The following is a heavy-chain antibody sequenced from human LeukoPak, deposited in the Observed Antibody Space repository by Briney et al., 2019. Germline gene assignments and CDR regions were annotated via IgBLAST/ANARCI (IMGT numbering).Heavy chain of an antibody. D-gene: IGHD3-16*01. CDR2: IKSKTDGGTT. Sequence: GGSLRLSCAASGFTFSNAWMSWVRQAPGKGLEWVGRIKSKTDGGTTDYAAPVKARFTISRDDSKNTLYLQMNSLKTEDTAVYYCTTDPIMITFGGVQPPPDYWGQGTLVTVSS. V-gene: IGHV3-15*01. CDR3: TTDPIMITFGGVQPPPDY. J-gene: IGHJ4*02. CDR1: GFTFSNAW.